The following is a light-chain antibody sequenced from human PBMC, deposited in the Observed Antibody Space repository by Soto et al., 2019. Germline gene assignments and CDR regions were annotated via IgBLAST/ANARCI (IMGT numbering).Light chain of an antibody. CDR3: QTWGTGIKV. J-gene: IGLJ2*01. Sequence: QLVLTQSPSASASLGASVKLTCTLSSGHSSYAIAWHQQQPEKGPRYLMKLNSDGSHSKEDGIPDRFSGSSSGAERYLTISSLQSEDEAEYYCQTWGTGIKVFGGGTKVTVL. CDR1: SGHSSYA. V-gene: IGLV4-69*01. CDR2: LNSDGSH.